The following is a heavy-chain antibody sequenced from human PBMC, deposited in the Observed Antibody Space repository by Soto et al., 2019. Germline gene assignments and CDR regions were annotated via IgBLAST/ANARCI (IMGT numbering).Heavy chain of an antibody. CDR1: GYTFSSYF. Sequence: DSVNXSCKASGYTFSSYFISWVRQAPGQGLEWMGWISAYNGNTNYAQKLQGRVTMTTDTSTSTAYMELRSLRSDDTAVYYCAKHITMIVVGALDYWGQGSQVTVSS. CDR3: AKHITMIVVGALDY. V-gene: IGHV1-18*01. CDR2: ISAYNGNT. D-gene: IGHD3-22*01. J-gene: IGHJ4*02.